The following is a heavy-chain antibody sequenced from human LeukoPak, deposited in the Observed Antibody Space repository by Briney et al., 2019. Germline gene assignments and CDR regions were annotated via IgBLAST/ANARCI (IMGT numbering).Heavy chain of an antibody. CDR2: IYYTGST. D-gene: IGHD2-8*01. V-gene: IGHV4-39*07. Sequence: SETLSLTCTVSRGSVSSSTYYWSWVRQPPGRGLEWIASIYYTGSTYYNPSLKSRVTISLDMSKNEFFLTMTSVTAADTAVYFCTAEKNGSPHYWGQGTQVTVSS. CDR1: RGSVSSSTYY. J-gene: IGHJ4*02. CDR3: TAEKNGSPHY.